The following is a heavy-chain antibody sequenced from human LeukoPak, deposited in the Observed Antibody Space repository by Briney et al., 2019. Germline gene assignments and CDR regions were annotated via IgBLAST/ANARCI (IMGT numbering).Heavy chain of an antibody. Sequence: ASVKVSCKVSGYTLTELSMHWVRQAPGKGLEWMGGFDPEDGETIYAKKFQGRVTMTEDTSTDTAYMELSSLRSEDTAVYYCAIGGITMVRGVIITNWFDPWGQGTLVTVSS. CDR1: GYTLTELS. CDR2: FDPEDGET. J-gene: IGHJ5*02. CDR3: AIGGITMVRGVIITNWFDP. D-gene: IGHD3-10*01. V-gene: IGHV1-24*01.